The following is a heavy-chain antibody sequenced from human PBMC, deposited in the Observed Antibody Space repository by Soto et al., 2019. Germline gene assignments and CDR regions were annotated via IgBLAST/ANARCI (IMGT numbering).Heavy chain of an antibody. Sequence: SETLSLTCPVSGCSISSYYLSWIRQPPGKGLEWIGYMYYGGRTNYNPSLKSRVTISVDTSKMQVSLKLSSVTAADAAVYFCARGTPSPLIVRSSRGPWFDPWGQGTLVTVFS. CDR1: GCSISSYY. CDR2: MYYGGRT. V-gene: IGHV4-59*08. CDR3: ARGTPSPLIVRSSRGPWFDP. J-gene: IGHJ5*02. D-gene: IGHD2-15*01.